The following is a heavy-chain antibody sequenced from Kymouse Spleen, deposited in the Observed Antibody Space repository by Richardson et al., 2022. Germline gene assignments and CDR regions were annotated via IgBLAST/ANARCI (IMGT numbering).Heavy chain of an antibody. Sequence: QVQLVESGGGVVQPGRSLRLSCAASGFTFSSYGMHWVRQAPGKGLEWVAVIWYDGSNKYYADSVKGRFTISRDNSKNTLYLQMNSLRAEDTAVYYCARDGGSSAPWGQGTLVTVSS. CDR3: ARDGGSSAP. CDR2: IWYDGSNK. D-gene: IGHD6-19*01. V-gene: IGHV3-33*01. CDR1: GFTFSSYG. J-gene: IGHJ5*02.